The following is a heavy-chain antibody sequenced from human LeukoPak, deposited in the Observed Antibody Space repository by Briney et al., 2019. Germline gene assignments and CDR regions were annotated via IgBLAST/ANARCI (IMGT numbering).Heavy chain of an antibody. CDR1: GFTFSNAW. CDR3: AKDSKVGAADYYFDY. D-gene: IGHD6-13*01. Sequence: PGGSLRLSCAASGFTFSNAWMSWVRQAPGRGLEWVAVIASDGRDKHCTDSVKGRFTISRDNSKNTLYLQMNSLRAEDTAVYFCAKDSKVGAADYYFDYWGQGTLVTVSS. CDR2: IASDGRDK. V-gene: IGHV3-30*18. J-gene: IGHJ4*02.